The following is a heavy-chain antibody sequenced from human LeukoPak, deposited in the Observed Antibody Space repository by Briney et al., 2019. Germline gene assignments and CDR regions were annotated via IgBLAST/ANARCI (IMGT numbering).Heavy chain of an antibody. CDR2: IYPGDSDT. J-gene: IGHJ5*02. D-gene: IGHD2-2*01. V-gene: IGHV5-51*01. CDR1: GYSFTSYW. CDR3: ARGKYCSSTSCYDGWLGSFDP. Sequence: GKSLKISCKGSGYSFTSYWIGWVRQMPGKGLEWMGIIYPGDSDTRYSPSFQGQVTISADKSISTAYLQWSSLKASDTAMYYCARGKYCSSTSCYDGWLGSFDPWGQGTLVTVSS.